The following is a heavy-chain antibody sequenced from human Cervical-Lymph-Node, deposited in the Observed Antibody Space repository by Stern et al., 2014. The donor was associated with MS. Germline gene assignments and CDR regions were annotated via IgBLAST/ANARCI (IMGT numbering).Heavy chain of an antibody. CDR2: TSRDGSSI. J-gene: IGHJ4*02. CDR1: GFTFSNSA. D-gene: IGHD7-27*01. CDR3: AKDRGEFNRPLGIADY. Sequence: VQLVQSGGGVVQPGRSLRLSCAASGFTFSNSAMHWVRQAPGKGLEWVAVTSRDGSSIHYGDYVKERFTIARDKSKDTRSLQMNSLKVEDTGVYYCAKDRGEFNRPLGIADYWGQGTLVTVSS. V-gene: IGHV3-30*18.